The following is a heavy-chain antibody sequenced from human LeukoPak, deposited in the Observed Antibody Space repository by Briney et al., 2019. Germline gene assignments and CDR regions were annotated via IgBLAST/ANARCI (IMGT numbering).Heavy chain of an antibody. CDR1: GGSVSIYY. J-gene: IGHJ4*02. CDR3: ARGRSDYYLDS. CDR2: ISYSGSA. D-gene: IGHD3-10*01. V-gene: IGHV4-59*02. Sequence: KPSETLSLTCTVSGGSVSIYYWSWIRQPPGKGLEWIGYISYSGSANNNPSLKSRVTISIDTSKNQFSLNLGSLTAADTAVYYCARGRSDYYLDSWGQGTLVTVSS.